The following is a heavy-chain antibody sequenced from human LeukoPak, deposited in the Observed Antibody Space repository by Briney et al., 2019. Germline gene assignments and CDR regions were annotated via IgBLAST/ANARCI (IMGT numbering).Heavy chain of an antibody. V-gene: IGHV4-34*01. CDR2: INHSGST. CDR1: GGSFSGYY. J-gene: IGHJ4*02. D-gene: IGHD5-12*01. Sequence: SETLSLTCAVYGGSFSGYYWSWIRQPPGKGLEWIGEINHSGSTNYNPSLKSRVTISVDTSKNQFSLKLSSVTAADTAVYYCARNGVATDFDYWAREPWSPSPQ. CDR3: ARNGVATDFDY.